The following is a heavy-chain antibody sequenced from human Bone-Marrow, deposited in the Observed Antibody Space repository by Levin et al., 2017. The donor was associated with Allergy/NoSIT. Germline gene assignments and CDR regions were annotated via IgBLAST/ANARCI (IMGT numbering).Heavy chain of an antibody. V-gene: IGHV3-15*05. CDR1: GITFSNAW. CDR2: IKSNTDGGTT. J-gene: IGHJ4*02. CDR3: TARRWSFDY. Sequence: GGSLRLSCVVSGITFSNAWMNWVRQAPGKGLEWVGRIKSNTDGGTTDYAAPVNGRFTISRDDSRNTLHLQMNSLKTEDTAVYYCTARRWSFDYWGQGTLVTVSS. D-gene: IGHD4-23*01.